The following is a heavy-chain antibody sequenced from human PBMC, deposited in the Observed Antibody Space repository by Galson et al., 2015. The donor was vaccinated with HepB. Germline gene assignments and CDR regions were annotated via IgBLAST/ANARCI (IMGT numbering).Heavy chain of an antibody. CDR2: ISYDGSNK. J-gene: IGHJ3*02. D-gene: IGHD1-26*01. CDR3: AKVHSSGSYSSDAFDI. V-gene: IGHV3-30*18. Sequence: SLRLSCAASGFTFSSYGMHWVRQAPGKGLEWVAVISYDGSNKYYADSVKGRFTISRDNSKNTLYLQMNSLRAEDTAVYYCAKVHSSGSYSSDAFDIWGQGTMVTVSS. CDR1: GFTFSSYG.